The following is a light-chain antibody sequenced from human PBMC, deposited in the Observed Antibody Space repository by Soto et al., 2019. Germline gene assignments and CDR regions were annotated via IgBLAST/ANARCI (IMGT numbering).Light chain of an antibody. Sequence: EIVLTQSPGTLSSSPGERAIRSCRARQSVSSGFLAWYQQKPGQAPRLLIYGASSRATGIPDRFSGSGSGTDFTLTISRLEHDDFAVYYCQQYGRSSWACGQGTKVEI. J-gene: IGKJ1*01. CDR3: QQYGRSSWA. V-gene: IGKV3-20*01. CDR1: QSVSSGF. CDR2: GAS.